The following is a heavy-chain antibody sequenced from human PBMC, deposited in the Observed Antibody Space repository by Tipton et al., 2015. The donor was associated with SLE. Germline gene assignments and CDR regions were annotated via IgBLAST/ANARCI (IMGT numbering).Heavy chain of an antibody. CDR2: IYHSGSP. Sequence: TLSLTCTVSGYSINSAYYWGWIRQPPGKGLEWIGSIYHSGSPYYNPSLKSRVTISVDTSKNQFSLKLSSVTAADTAVYYCARGAAVAGDAFDIWGQGTMVTVSS. V-gene: IGHV4-38-2*02. CDR1: GYSINSAYY. J-gene: IGHJ3*02. D-gene: IGHD6-19*01. CDR3: ARGAAVAGDAFDI.